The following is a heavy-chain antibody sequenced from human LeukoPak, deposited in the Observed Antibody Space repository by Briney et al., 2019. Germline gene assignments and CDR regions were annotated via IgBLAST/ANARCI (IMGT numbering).Heavy chain of an antibody. J-gene: IGHJ4*02. D-gene: IGHD5-24*01. CDR2: IYYSGST. CDR3: AGIDVEMATTLDY. V-gene: IGHV4-39*01. CDR1: GGSISSSSYY. Sequence: SETLSLTCTVSGGSISSSSYYWGWIRQPPGKGLEWIGSIYYSGSTYYNPSLKSRVTISVDTSKNQFSLKMSSVTAADTAVYYCAGIDVEMATTLDYWGQGTLVTVSS.